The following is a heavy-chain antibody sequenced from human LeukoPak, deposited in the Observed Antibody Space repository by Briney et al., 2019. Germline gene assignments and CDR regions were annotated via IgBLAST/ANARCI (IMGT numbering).Heavy chain of an antibody. D-gene: IGHD4-17*01. CDR3: TKYVDYFGDV. CDR1: GFSFSGSA. V-gene: IGHV3-73*01. CDR2: IRSKANSYAT. J-gene: IGHJ6*04. Sequence: GGSLRLSCAASGFSFSGSAMHWVRQASGKGLEWVGRIRSKANSYATAYAASVKGRFTISRDDSKNTAYLQMNSLKTEDTAGYYCTKYVDYFGDVWGKGTTVTVSS.